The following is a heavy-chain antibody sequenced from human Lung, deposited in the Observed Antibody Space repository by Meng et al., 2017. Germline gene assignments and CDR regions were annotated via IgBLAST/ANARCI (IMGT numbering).Heavy chain of an antibody. CDR3: ARGPTTMAHDFDY. Sequence: QVRLQRWGQGLLKPSETLSLTCVVSGGSFSDYYWSWIRQPPGKGLEWSGEINHSGSTNYNPSLESRATISVDTSQNNLSLKLSSVTAADSAVYYCARGPTTMAHDFDYWGQGTLVTVSS. CDR2: INHSGST. D-gene: IGHD4-11*01. CDR1: GGSFSDYY. V-gene: IGHV4-34*01. J-gene: IGHJ4*02.